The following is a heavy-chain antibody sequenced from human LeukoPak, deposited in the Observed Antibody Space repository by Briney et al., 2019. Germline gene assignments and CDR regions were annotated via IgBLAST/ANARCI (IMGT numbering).Heavy chain of an antibody. CDR3: AKGIWFGELSPFDY. D-gene: IGHD3-10*01. CDR1: GGSISSYY. Sequence: LSLTCTVSGGSISSYYWSWIRQPPGKGLEWVSGISWNSGSIGYADSVKGRFTISRDNAKNSLYLQMNSLRAEDMALYYCAKGIWFGELSPFDYWGQGTLVTVSS. CDR2: ISWNSGSI. V-gene: IGHV3-9*03. J-gene: IGHJ4*02.